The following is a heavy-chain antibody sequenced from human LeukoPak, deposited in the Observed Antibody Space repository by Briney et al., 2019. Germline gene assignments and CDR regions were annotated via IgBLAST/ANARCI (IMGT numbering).Heavy chain of an antibody. Sequence: PGGSLRLSCAASGFTFDGYAMHWVRQAPGKGLEWVSLISWDGGSTYYADSVKGRFTISRDNSKNSLYLQMNSLRAEDTALYYCAKDMAAYYYASGNIDYWGQGTLVTVSS. D-gene: IGHD3-10*01. CDR2: ISWDGGST. CDR1: GFTFDGYA. CDR3: AKDMAAYYYASGNIDY. J-gene: IGHJ4*02. V-gene: IGHV3-43D*03.